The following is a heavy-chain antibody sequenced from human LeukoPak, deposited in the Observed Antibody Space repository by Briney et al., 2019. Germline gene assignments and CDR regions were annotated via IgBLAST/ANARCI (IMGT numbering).Heavy chain of an antibody. CDR3: AREGGGLFRGYSGYVPTGFDY. J-gene: IGHJ4*02. Sequence: PSETLSLTCTVSGGSISSSSYYWGWIRQPPGKGLEWIGSIYYSGSTNYNPSLKSRVTISVDTSKNPFSLKLSSVTAADTAVYYCAREGGGLFRGYSGYVPTGFDYWGQGTLVTVSS. CDR1: GGSISSSSYY. D-gene: IGHD5-12*01. V-gene: IGHV4-39*07. CDR2: IYYSGST.